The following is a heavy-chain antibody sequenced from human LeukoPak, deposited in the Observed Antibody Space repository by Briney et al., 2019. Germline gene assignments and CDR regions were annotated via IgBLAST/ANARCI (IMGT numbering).Heavy chain of an antibody. CDR3: AKDRIHYYDNSGKED. Sequence: PGGSLRLSCAASGFSFINYGMHCVRQAPGKGLEWVAFIRYDGSNKYYADSVKGRFTISRDNSKNTLYLQMNSLRAEDTAVYYCAKDRIHYYDNSGKEDWGQGTLVTVSS. CDR2: IRYDGSNK. D-gene: IGHD3-22*01. CDR1: GFSFINYG. V-gene: IGHV3-30*02. J-gene: IGHJ4*02.